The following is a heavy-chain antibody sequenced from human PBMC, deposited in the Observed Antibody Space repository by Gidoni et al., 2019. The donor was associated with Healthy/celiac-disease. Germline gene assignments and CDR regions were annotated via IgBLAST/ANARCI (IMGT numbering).Heavy chain of an antibody. J-gene: IGHJ4*02. CDR1: GFTFSSYG. V-gene: IGHV3-33*01. Sequence: QVQLVESGGGVVQPGRSLRLSCAASGFTFSSYGMHWVRQAPGKGLEWVAVIWYDGSNKYYADSVKGRFTISRDKSKNTLYLQMNSLRAEDTAVYYCARSRSGYSYGTLFDYWGQGTLVTVSS. D-gene: IGHD5-18*01. CDR3: ARSRSGYSYGTLFDY. CDR2: IWYDGSNK.